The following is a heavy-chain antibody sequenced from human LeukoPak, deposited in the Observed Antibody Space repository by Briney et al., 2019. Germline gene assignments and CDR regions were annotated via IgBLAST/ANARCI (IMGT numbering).Heavy chain of an antibody. CDR2: MNPNSGNT. CDR1: GYTFTSYD. D-gene: IGHD3-3*01. V-gene: IGHV1-8*01. Sequence: ASVKVSCKASGYTFTSYDINWVRQATGQGLEWMGWMNPNSGNTGYAQKFQGRVTMTRNTSISTAYMELSSLRSEDTAVYYCARVGYYDFWSGYYSSLAYWGQGTLVTVSS. CDR3: ARVGYYDFWSGYYSSLAY. J-gene: IGHJ4*02.